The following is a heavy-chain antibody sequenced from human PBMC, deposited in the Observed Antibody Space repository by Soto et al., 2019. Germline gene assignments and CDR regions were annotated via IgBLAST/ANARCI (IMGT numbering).Heavy chain of an antibody. J-gene: IGHJ4*02. CDR1: GGSFSGYY. CDR3: ARGQVIVLMVYAPIYYFDY. D-gene: IGHD2-8*01. V-gene: IGHV4-34*01. Sequence: QVQLQQWGAGLLKPSETLSLTCAVYGGSFSGYYWSWIRQPPGKGLEWIGEINHSGSTNYNPSLKGRVTISVDTSKNQFSLKLSSVTAADTAVYYCARGQVIVLMVYAPIYYFDYWGQGTLVTVSS. CDR2: INHSGST.